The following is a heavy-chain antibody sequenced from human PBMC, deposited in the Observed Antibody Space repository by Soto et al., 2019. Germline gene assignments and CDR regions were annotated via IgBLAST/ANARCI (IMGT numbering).Heavy chain of an antibody. J-gene: IGHJ5*02. V-gene: IGHV1-8*01. D-gene: IGHD6-13*01. CDR2: MNPNSGNT. CDR1: GYTFTSYD. CDR3: ARERSAGTGWFDP. Sequence: QVQLVQSGAEVKKPGASVKVSCKASGYTFTSYDINWVRQPTGQGLEWMGWMNPNSGNTDYAQKFQGRVTMTRNTSMSTAYMELSSLRSEDTAVYYCARERSAGTGWFDPWGQGTLVTVSS.